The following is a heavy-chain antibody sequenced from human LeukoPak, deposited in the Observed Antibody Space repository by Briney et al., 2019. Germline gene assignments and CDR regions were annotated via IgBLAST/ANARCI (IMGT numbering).Heavy chain of an antibody. Sequence: SETLSLTCTVSGGSISSHYWSWIRQPPGKGLEWIGYIYYSGSTNYNPSLKSRVTMSVDTSKNQFSLELKSVTAADTAVYYCARGAAVALAAFDIWGQGTMVTVSS. CDR2: IYYSGST. CDR1: GGSISSHY. CDR3: ARGAAVALAAFDI. J-gene: IGHJ3*02. V-gene: IGHV4-59*11. D-gene: IGHD6-19*01.